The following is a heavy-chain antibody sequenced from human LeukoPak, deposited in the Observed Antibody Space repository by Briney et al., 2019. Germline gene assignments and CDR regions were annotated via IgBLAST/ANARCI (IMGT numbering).Heavy chain of an antibody. Sequence: ASVKVSCKASGYTFTSYGISWVRQAPGQGLEWMGWISAYNGNTNYAQKLQGRVTMTTDTSTSTAYMELRSLRSDDTAVYYCARDLWSGYTRDSYYYGMDVWGQGTTVTVSS. CDR2: ISAYNGNT. V-gene: IGHV1-18*01. D-gene: IGHD3-3*01. J-gene: IGHJ6*02. CDR1: GYTFTSYG. CDR3: ARDLWSGYTRDSYYYGMDV.